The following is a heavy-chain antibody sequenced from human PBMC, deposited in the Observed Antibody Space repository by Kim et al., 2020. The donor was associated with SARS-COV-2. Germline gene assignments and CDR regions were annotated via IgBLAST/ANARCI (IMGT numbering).Heavy chain of an antibody. D-gene: IGHD2-15*01. V-gene: IGHV1-3*01. J-gene: IGHJ2*01. CDR3: ARSQVYLGYCSGGSCYGRPYWYFDL. CDR1: GYTFTSYA. CDR2: INAGNGNT. Sequence: ASVKVSCKASGYTFTSYAMHWVRQAPGQRLEWMGWINAGNGNTKYSQKFQGRVTITRDTSASTAYMELSSLRSEDTAVYYCARSQVYLGYCSGGSCYGRPYWYFDLWGRGTLVTVSS.